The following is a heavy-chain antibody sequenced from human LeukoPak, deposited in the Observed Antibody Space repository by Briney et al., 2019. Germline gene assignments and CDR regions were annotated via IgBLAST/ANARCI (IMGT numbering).Heavy chain of an antibody. J-gene: IGHJ4*02. V-gene: IGHV4-38-2*01. CDR3: ARVGDHYGSDY. CDR1: GYSISSGYY. Sequence: PSETLSLTCAVSGYSISSGYYWGWIRQPPGKGLEWIGSIYHSGSTYYNPSLKSRVTISVDTSKNQFSLKLSSVTAADTAVYYCARVGDHYGSDYWGQGTLVTVSS. CDR2: IYHSGST. D-gene: IGHD3-10*01.